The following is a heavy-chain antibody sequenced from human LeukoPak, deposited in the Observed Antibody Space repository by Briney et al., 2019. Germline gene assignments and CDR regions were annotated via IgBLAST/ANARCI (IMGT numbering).Heavy chain of an antibody. CDR2: ISSSSSYI. CDR1: GFTFSSYS. CDR3: ARDLTIAAAGYDY. D-gene: IGHD6-13*01. J-gene: IGHJ4*02. Sequence: PGGSLRLSCAASGFTFSSYSMNWVRQAPGKGLEWVSSISSSSSYIYYADSVKGRFTISRDNAKNSLYLQMNSLRAEDTAVYYCARDLTIAAAGYDYRGQGTLVTVSS. V-gene: IGHV3-21*01.